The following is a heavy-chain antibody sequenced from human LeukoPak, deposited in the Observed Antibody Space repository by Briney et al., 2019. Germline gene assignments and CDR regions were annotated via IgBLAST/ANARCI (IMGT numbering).Heavy chain of an antibody. CDR1: GGSISSYY. Sequence: SETLSLTCTVSGGSISSYYWSWIRQPPGKGLEWIGYIYYRGSTNYNPSLKSRVTISVDTSKNQFSLKLSSVTAADTAVYYCARGLAAAGTFDYWGQGTLVTVSS. J-gene: IGHJ4*02. CDR2: IYYRGST. V-gene: IGHV4-59*01. CDR3: ARGLAAAGTFDY. D-gene: IGHD6-13*01.